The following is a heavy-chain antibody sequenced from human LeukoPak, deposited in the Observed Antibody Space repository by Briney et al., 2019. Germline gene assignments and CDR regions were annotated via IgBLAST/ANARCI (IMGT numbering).Heavy chain of an antibody. Sequence: PSETLSLTCTVSGGSISSSSYYWGWIRQPPGKGLEWIGSIYYSGSTYYNPSLKSRVTISVDTSKNQFSLKLSSVTAADTAVYYCAREWGIAAAGPASHNWFDPWGQGTLVTVSS. J-gene: IGHJ5*02. CDR2: IYYSGST. V-gene: IGHV4-39*07. D-gene: IGHD6-13*01. CDR1: GGSISSSSYY. CDR3: AREWGIAAAGPASHNWFDP.